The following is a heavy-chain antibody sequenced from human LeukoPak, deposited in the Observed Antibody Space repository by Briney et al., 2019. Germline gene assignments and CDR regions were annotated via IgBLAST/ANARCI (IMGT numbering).Heavy chain of an antibody. J-gene: IGHJ4*02. CDR3: AREEGSGWFDY. CDR1: GGSISSYY. CDR2: IYYSGST. D-gene: IGHD6-19*01. Sequence: SETLSLTCTVSGGSISSYYWSWIRQPPGKGLEWIGYIYYSGSTNYNPSLKSRVTISVDSSKNQFSLNLTSVTAADTAVYFCAREEGSGWFDYWGQGTLVTLSS. V-gene: IGHV4-59*01.